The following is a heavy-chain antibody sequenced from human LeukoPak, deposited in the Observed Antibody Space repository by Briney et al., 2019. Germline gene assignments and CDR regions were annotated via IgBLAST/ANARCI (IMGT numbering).Heavy chain of an antibody. CDR1: GYTFTDYY. D-gene: IGHD3-22*01. V-gene: IGHV1-2*02. CDR3: AREAEKYDISGDLTY. Sequence: ASVKVSCKASGYTFTDYYMHWVRQAPGQGLEWMGWINPNVGGTNYAQRFQGSVTMTRDTSISTAYMELSRLRSDDTAVYYCAREAEKYDISGDLTYWAHGTLVTVSS. CDR2: INPNVGGT. J-gene: IGHJ4*01.